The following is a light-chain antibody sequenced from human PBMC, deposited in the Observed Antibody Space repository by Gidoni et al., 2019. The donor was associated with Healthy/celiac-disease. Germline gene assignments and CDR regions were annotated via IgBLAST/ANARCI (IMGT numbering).Light chain of an antibody. CDR3: QSADSSGTYGV. J-gene: IGLJ2*01. CDR2: KDS. Sequence: SYELPQPPSVSVSPGQTARITCSGDALPKQYAYWYQQKPGQAPVLVIYKDSERPSGIPERFSGSSSGTTVTLTSSGVQAEDEADYYCQSADSSGTYGVFGGGTKLTVL. CDR1: ALPKQY. V-gene: IGLV3-25*03.